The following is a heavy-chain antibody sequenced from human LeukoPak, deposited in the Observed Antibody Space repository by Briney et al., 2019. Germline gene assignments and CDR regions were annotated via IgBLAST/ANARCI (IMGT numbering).Heavy chain of an antibody. CDR3: AKDGERVRGVIRYYYYYMDV. V-gene: IGHV3-23*01. D-gene: IGHD3-10*01. Sequence: PGGSLRLSCAASGFTFSSYAMSWVRQAPGKGLEGVSAISGSGGSTYYADSVKGRFTISRDNSKDTLYLQMNSLRAEDTAVYYCAKDGERVRGVIRYYYYYMDVWGKGTTVTISS. CDR2: ISGSGGST. J-gene: IGHJ6*03. CDR1: GFTFSSYA.